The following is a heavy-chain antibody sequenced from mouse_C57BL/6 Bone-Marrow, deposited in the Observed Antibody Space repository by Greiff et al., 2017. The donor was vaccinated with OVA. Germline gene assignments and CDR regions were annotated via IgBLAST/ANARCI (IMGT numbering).Heavy chain of an antibody. CDR1: GYTFTDYY. CDR3: ARGKGY. CDR2: INPNNGGT. Sequence: EVQLQQSGPELVKPGASVKISCKASGYTFTDYYMNWVKQSHGQSLEWIGDINPNNGGTSYNQKFKGKATLTVDKSSSTAYMELRSLTSEDSAVYYCARGKGYWGQGTTLTVSA. V-gene: IGHV1-26*01. J-gene: IGHJ2*01.